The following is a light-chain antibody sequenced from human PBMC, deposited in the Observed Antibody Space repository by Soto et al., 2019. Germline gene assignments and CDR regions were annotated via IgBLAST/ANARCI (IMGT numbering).Light chain of an antibody. CDR3: QQYAMAPRT. V-gene: IGKV3-20*01. Sequence: IVLPQSPGTLSLSPWERATLSCRASQSVSSSYLAWYQQKPGQAPRLLIYGASSRATGIPDRFSGSGSGTDFTLTISRLEPEDFAVYYCQQYAMAPRTFGQGTKVDIK. CDR2: GAS. CDR1: QSVSSSY. J-gene: IGKJ1*01.